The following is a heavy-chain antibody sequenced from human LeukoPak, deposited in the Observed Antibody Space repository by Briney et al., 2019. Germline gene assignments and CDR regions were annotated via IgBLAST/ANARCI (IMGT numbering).Heavy chain of an antibody. Sequence: PGGSLRLACAASGFTFSSYSMNEVRQAPGKGLEWVSYISSSSSTIYYADSVKGRFTISRDNAKNSLYLQVNNLRAEDTAVYYCARGPNSNWSGLDFWGQGTLLTVSS. CDR3: ARGPNSNWSGLDF. D-gene: IGHD6-6*01. J-gene: IGHJ4*02. V-gene: IGHV3-48*01. CDR1: GFTFSSYS. CDR2: ISSSSSTI.